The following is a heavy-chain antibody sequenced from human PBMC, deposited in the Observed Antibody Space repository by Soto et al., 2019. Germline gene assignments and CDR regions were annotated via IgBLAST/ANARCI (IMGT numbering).Heavy chain of an antibody. CDR2: VIPLFDTA. CDR3: ATGGHNDGYNFYHGMDV. V-gene: IGHV1-69*01. Sequence: QVQVVQSGAEVKKPGSSVKVSCKVSGGIFTNNAISWVRQAPGQGLEWLGGVIPLFDTAYYAQHFRGRLRISAVGATTTAYMELSGLTSADTAVYFCATGGHNDGYNFYHGMDVWGQGTTVTVS. D-gene: IGHD3-16*01. J-gene: IGHJ6*02. CDR1: GGIFTNNA.